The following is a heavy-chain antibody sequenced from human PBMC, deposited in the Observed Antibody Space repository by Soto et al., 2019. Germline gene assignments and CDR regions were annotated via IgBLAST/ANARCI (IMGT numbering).Heavy chain of an antibody. CDR2: ISGSGGST. V-gene: IGHV3-23*01. J-gene: IGHJ6*03. CDR1: GFTLSSYA. D-gene: IGHD3-10*01. Sequence: VQLLESGGGLVQPGGSLRLSCAASGFTLSSYAMSWVRQAPGKGLEWVSAISGSGGSTYYADSVKGRFTISRDNSKNTLYLQMNSLRAEDTAVYYCALPAMTMVRDYYYYMDVWGKGTTVTVSS. CDR3: ALPAMTMVRDYYYYMDV.